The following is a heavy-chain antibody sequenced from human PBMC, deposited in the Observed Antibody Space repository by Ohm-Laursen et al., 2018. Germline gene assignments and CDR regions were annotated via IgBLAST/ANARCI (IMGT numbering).Heavy chain of an antibody. CDR2: ISSSSSYI. Sequence: SLRLSCAASGLTVSSNYTNWVRQAPGKGLEWVSSISSSSSYIYYADSVKGRFTISRDNAKNSLYLQMNSLRAEDTAVYYCARDRVNYGSGPRFDYWGQGTLVTVSS. D-gene: IGHD3-10*01. CDR3: ARDRVNYGSGPRFDY. CDR1: GLTVSSNY. J-gene: IGHJ4*02. V-gene: IGHV3-21*01.